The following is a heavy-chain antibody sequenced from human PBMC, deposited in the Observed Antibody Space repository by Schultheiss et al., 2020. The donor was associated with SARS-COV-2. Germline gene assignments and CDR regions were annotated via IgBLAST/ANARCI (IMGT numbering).Heavy chain of an antibody. CDR2: ISSSSSYI. D-gene: IGHD1-26*01. J-gene: IGHJ6*02. Sequence: GESLKISCAASGFTFSSYSMNWVRQAPGKGLEWVSSISSSSSYIYYADSVKGRFTISRDNAKNSLYLQMNSLRDEDTAVYYCARDTRIAGYYYGMDVWGQGTTVTVSS. V-gene: IGHV3-21*01. CDR1: GFTFSSYS. CDR3: ARDTRIAGYYYGMDV.